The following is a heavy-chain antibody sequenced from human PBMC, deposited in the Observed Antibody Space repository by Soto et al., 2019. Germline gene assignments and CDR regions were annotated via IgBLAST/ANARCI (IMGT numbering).Heavy chain of an antibody. CDR3: ARDEPDTGEGFDI. CDR1: GASMNTYF. V-gene: IGHV4-4*07. J-gene: IGHJ3*02. CDR2: VYTSGTT. D-gene: IGHD3-10*01. Sequence: QVQLQESGPGLVKTSETLSLTCSVSGASMNTYFWSWIRQPAGKGLEWIGRVYTSGTTNYTPSLTRRVSVSVDTSKKQLSLKLTSIPAADTGLYYCARDEPDTGEGFDIWGQGTVVTVSS.